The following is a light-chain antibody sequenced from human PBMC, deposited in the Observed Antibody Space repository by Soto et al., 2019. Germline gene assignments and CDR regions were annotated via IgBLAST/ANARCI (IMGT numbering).Light chain of an antibody. CDR2: AAS. V-gene: IGKV1-9*01. J-gene: IGKJ5*01. CDR1: QGLSSD. CDR3: QQLKSYPIT. Sequence: DIQLTQSPSFLSASVGDRVTITCRASQGLSSDLAWYQQKPGKAPKLLIYAASTLQSGVPSRFSGRGSGTEFTLTISSLQPEDFATSYCQQLKSYPITFGPGTRLAIK.